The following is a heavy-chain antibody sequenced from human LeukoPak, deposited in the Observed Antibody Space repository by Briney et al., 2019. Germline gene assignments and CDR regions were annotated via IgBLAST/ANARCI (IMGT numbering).Heavy chain of an antibody. Sequence: SETLSLTCTVSGGSISNYYWSWIRQPPGKGLGWIGCIHYSGSTNYNPSLKSRVTISVDTSKNQFSLKLSSVTAADTAVYYCARERDGYNPFDYWGQGTLVTVSS. J-gene: IGHJ4*02. D-gene: IGHD5-24*01. CDR2: IHYSGST. CDR3: ARERDGYNPFDY. CDR1: GGSISNYY. V-gene: IGHV4-59*01.